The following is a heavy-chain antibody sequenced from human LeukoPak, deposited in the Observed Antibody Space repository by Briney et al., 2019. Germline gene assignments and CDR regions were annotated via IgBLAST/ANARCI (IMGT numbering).Heavy chain of an antibody. D-gene: IGHD3-10*01. Sequence: SETLSLTCAVYGGSISSSNWWSWVRQPPGKGLEWIGEIYHSGSTNYNPSLKSRVTISVDKSKNQFSLKLSSVTAADTAVYYCARYRFTRGSGLGAESYYFDYWGQGTLVTVSS. CDR2: IYHSGST. CDR3: ARYRFTRGSGLGAESYYFDY. V-gene: IGHV4-4*02. J-gene: IGHJ4*02. CDR1: GGSISSSNW.